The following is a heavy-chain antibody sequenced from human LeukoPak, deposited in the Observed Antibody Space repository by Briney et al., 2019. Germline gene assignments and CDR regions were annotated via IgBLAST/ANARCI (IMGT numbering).Heavy chain of an antibody. Sequence: ASVKVSCKASEGTFSSYTISWVRQAPGQALEWMERIIPILGIANYAQKFQGRVTITVDKSTSTAYMELSSLRSEDTAVYYCASWRQIGGNLRFDYWGQGTLVTVSS. CDR1: EGTFSSYT. CDR2: IIPILGIA. CDR3: ASWRQIGGNLRFDY. V-gene: IGHV1-69*02. J-gene: IGHJ4*02. D-gene: IGHD4-23*01.